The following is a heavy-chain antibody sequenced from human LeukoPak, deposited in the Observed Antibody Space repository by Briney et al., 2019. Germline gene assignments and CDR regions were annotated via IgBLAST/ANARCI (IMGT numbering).Heavy chain of an antibody. Sequence: SETLSLTRTVSGGSISSYYWSWIRQPPGKGLEWIAYIYYSGSTNYNPSLKSRVTISVDTSKNQFSLKLSSVTAADTAVYYCARVGCSSTSCYHYGMDVWGQGTTVTVSS. CDR3: ARVGCSSTSCYHYGMDV. J-gene: IGHJ6*02. V-gene: IGHV4-59*01. CDR1: GGSISSYY. D-gene: IGHD2-2*01. CDR2: IYYSGST.